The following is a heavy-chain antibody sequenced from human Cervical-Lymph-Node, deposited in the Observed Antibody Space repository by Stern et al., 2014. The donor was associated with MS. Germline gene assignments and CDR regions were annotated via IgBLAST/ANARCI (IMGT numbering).Heavy chain of an antibody. CDR1: GGTFSSYT. CDR2: IIPILGIA. D-gene: IGHD3-9*01. V-gene: IGHV1-69*09. J-gene: IGHJ6*02. CDR3: ARDGSLGNDILTGYYYYGMDV. Sequence: QLVQSGAEVKKPGSSVKVSCKASGGTFSSYTISWVRQAPGQGLEWMGRIIPILGIANYAQKFQGRVTITADKSTSTAYMELSSLRSEDTAVYYCARDGSLGNDILTGYYYYGMDVWGQGTTVTVSS.